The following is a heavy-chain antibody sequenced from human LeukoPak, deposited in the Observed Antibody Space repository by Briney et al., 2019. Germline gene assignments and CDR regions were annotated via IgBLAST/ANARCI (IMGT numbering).Heavy chain of an antibody. V-gene: IGHV3-48*03. CDR3: AKTSMRDY. CDR2: ISHTSTTI. J-gene: IGHJ4*02. Sequence: GGSLRLSCAAPGFTFSIYEMNWVRQAPGKGLEWVSYISHTSTTIHYADSVKGRFTISRDNAKNSLYLQMNSLRAEDTAIYYCAKTSMRDYWGQGTLVSVSS. CDR1: GFTFSIYE.